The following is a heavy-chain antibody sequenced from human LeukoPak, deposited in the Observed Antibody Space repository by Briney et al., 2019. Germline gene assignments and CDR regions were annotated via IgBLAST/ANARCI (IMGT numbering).Heavy chain of an antibody. D-gene: IGHD2-21*02. CDR1: GGSISSYY. Sequence: PSETLSLTCTVSGGSISSYYWSWIRQPAGKGLEWIGRIYTSGSTNYNPSLKSRVTMSVDTSKNQFSLKLSSVTAADTAVYYCARDCGGDCYHPRPNDAFDIWGQGTMVTVPS. CDR3: ARDCGGDCYHPRPNDAFDI. V-gene: IGHV4-4*07. CDR2: IYTSGST. J-gene: IGHJ3*02.